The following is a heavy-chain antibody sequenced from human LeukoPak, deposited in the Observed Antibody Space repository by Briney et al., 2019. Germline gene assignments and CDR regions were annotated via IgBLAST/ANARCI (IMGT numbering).Heavy chain of an antibody. Sequence: GESLKISCKGSGHIFTTYWIGWVRQMPGKGLEWMVIIYPGDSDTRYSPSFQGQVTMSVDRSISTAYLQWSSLKASDTAIYYCARRRGSYDDAFDIWGQGTMVTVSS. CDR2: IYPGDSDT. J-gene: IGHJ3*02. D-gene: IGHD1-26*01. CDR1: GHIFTTYW. V-gene: IGHV5-51*01. CDR3: ARRRGSYDDAFDI.